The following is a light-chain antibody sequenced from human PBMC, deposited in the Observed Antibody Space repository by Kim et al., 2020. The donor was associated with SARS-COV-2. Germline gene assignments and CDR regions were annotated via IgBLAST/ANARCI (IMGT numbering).Light chain of an antibody. CDR1: SSDIGGYNY. Sequence: LTQPASVSGSPGQSITISCTGTSSDIGGYNYVSWYQQHPGKAPKLLIYDVTKWPSGVSNRFSGSKSGNTASLTISGLQAEDEADYYCSSYTSSKTWVFGGGTRLTVL. CDR3: SSYTSSKTWV. J-gene: IGLJ3*02. V-gene: IGLV2-14*03. CDR2: DVT.